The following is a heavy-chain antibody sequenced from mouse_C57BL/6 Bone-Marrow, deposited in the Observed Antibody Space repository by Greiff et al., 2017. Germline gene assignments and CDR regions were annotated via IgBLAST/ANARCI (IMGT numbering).Heavy chain of an antibody. CDR1: GFTFSSYG. J-gene: IGHJ3*01. D-gene: IGHD2-3*01. V-gene: IGHV5-6*01. CDR2: ISSGGSYT. CDR3: ARGGYYDWVWFAY. Sequence: EVQLVESGGDLVKPGGSLKLSCAASGFTFSSYGMSWVRQTPDKRLEWVATISSGGSYTYYPDSVKGRFTISRDNAKNTLYLQMSSLKSEDTAMYYCARGGYYDWVWFAYWGQGTLVTVSA.